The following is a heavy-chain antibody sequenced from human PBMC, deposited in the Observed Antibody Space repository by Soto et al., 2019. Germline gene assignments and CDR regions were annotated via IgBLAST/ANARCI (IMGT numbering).Heavy chain of an antibody. CDR3: AGGGVRFLYYYGMDV. V-gene: IGHV3-30-3*01. CDR2: ISYDGSNK. CDR1: GFTFSSYA. D-gene: IGHD3-3*01. J-gene: IGHJ6*02. Sequence: QVQLVESGGGVVQPGRSLRLSCAASGFTFSSYAMHWVRQAPGKGLEWVAVISYDGSNKYYADSVKGRFTISRDNSKNTLYLQMNSLRAEDTAVYYCAGGGVRFLYYYGMDVWGQGTTVTVSS.